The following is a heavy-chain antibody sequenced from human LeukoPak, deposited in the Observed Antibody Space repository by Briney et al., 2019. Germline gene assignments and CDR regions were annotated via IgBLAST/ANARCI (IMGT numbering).Heavy chain of an antibody. CDR1: GGSISSYY. CDR3: ARELWYYYDSSGSYYYYYMDV. V-gene: IGHV4-59*01. J-gene: IGHJ6*03. D-gene: IGHD3-22*01. CDR2: IYYSGST. Sequence: SETLSLTCTVSGGSISSYYWSWIRQPPGKGLEWIGYIYYSGSTNYNPSLKSRVTISVDTSKNQFSLKLSSVTAADTAVYYCARELWYYYDSSGSYYYYYMDVWGKGTTVTVSS.